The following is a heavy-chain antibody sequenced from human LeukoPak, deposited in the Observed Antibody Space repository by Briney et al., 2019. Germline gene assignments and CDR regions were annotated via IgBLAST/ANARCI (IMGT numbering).Heavy chain of an antibody. V-gene: IGHV1-69*01. J-gene: IGHJ4*02. CDR3: ARGEVAAAGTALSPDY. CDR1: GGTFSSYA. Sequence: GSSVKVSCKASGGTFSSYAISWVRQAPGQGLEWMGGIIPIFGTANYAQKFQGRVTITADESTSTAYMELSSLRSEDTAVYYCARGEVAAAGTALSPDYWGQGTLVTLSS. D-gene: IGHD6-13*01. CDR2: IIPIFGTA.